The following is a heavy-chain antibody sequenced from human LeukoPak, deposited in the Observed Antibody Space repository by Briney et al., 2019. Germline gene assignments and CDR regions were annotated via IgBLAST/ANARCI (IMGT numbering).Heavy chain of an antibody. CDR3: ARSLTRSQFDP. V-gene: IGHV1-69*04. Sequence: GASVKVSCKASGGTFSSYAISWVRQAPGQGLEWMGRIIPILGIANYAQKFQGRVTITADKSTSTAYMELSSLRSEDTAVYYCARSLTRSQFDPWGQGTLVTVSS. J-gene: IGHJ5*02. CDR1: GGTFSSYA. CDR2: IIPILGIA.